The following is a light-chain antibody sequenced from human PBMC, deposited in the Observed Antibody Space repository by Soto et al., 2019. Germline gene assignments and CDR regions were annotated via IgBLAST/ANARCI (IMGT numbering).Light chain of an antibody. CDR2: GAS. CDR1: QSVSSSY. V-gene: IGKV3-20*01. J-gene: IGKJ3*01. CDR3: QQYGNAPLT. Sequence: EIVLTQSPGTLSFYPGERATLTCRASQSVSSSYLAWFQQKPGQAPRLLIYGASSSATGIPDRFSGSGSGTDFTLTISRLEPEDFGVYSCQQYGNAPLTFGPGTKVDI.